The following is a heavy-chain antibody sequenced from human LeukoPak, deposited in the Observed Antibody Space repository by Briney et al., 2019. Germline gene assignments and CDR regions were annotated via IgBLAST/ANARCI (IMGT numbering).Heavy chain of an antibody. V-gene: IGHV4-4*02. D-gene: IGHD6-13*01. Sequence: SGTLSLTCAVSGGSLSSSNWWSWVRQPPGKGLEWIGEIYHSGSTNYNPSLKSRVTIDKSKNQFSLKLSSVTAADTAVYYCAGRVGSSWFDYWGQGTLVTVSS. CDR2: IYHSGST. CDR3: AGRVGSSWFDY. J-gene: IGHJ4*02. CDR1: GGSLSSSNW.